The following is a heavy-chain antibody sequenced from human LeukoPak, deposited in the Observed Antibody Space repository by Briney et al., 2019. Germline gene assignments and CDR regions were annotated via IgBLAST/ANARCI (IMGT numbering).Heavy chain of an antibody. J-gene: IGHJ6*03. V-gene: IGHV1-18*01. CDR3: ARDWGYCSGGSCYPGTKDYYYYMDV. Sequence: GASVKVSCKASGYTFSSYGISWVRQAPGQGLEWMGWISAYNGNTNYAQKLQGRVTMTTDTSTSTAYMELRSLRSDDTAVYYCARDWGYCSGGSCYPGTKDYYYYMDVWGNGTTVTISS. CDR2: ISAYNGNT. CDR1: GYTFSSYG. D-gene: IGHD2-15*01.